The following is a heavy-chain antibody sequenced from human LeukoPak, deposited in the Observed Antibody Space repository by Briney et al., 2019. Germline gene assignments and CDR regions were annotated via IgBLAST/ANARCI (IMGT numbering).Heavy chain of an antibody. D-gene: IGHD3-22*01. CDR2: LHYNGST. Sequence: PSETLSLTCTVSGVSISSYYWSWIRQPPGKGLEWIAFLHYNGSTNGNPSLKSRVPTSLDTSKNQVFLELTSVTAADTAVYYCARHWEYDGSPHDAFDVWGQGTMVTVSS. CDR1: GVSISSYY. J-gene: IGHJ3*01. CDR3: ARHWEYDGSPHDAFDV. V-gene: IGHV4-59*08.